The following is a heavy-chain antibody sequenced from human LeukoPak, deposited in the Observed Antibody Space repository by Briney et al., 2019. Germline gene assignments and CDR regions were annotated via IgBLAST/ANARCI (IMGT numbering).Heavy chain of an antibody. J-gene: IGHJ3*02. V-gene: IGHV1-46*01. CDR3: ARDSYYDSSGYRNSDAFDI. D-gene: IGHD3-22*01. CDR1: GYTFTSYY. Sequence: ASVKVSCKASGYTFTSYYMHWVRQALGQGLEWMGIINPSGGSTSCAQKFQGRVTMTRDTSTSTVYMELSSLRSEDTAVYYCARDSYYDSSGYRNSDAFDIWGQGTMVTVSS. CDR2: INPSGGST.